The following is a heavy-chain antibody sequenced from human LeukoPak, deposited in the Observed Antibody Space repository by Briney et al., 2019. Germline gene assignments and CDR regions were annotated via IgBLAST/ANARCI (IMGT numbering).Heavy chain of an antibody. Sequence: GGSLRLSCAASGFTFSNYAMSWVRQGPGKGLEWVAAMSGGGGSTYYAGSVKGRFTISRDTSKNTLYLQMNSLRAEDTAVYYCAKVGDSSGYYPTYFDYWGQGTLVTVSS. CDR1: GFTFSNYA. J-gene: IGHJ4*02. V-gene: IGHV3-23*01. CDR2: MSGGGGST. D-gene: IGHD3-22*01. CDR3: AKVGDSSGYYPTYFDY.